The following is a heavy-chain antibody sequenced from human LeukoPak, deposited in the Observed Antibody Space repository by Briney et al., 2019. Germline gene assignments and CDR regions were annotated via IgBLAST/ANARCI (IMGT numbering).Heavy chain of an antibody. Sequence: GRSLRLSCAASGFTFDDYAMHWVRQAPGKGLEWVSGISWNSGSIGYADSVKGRFTISRDNAKNSLYLQMNSLRAEDTAVYYCASRDGGNFQYFQHWGQGTLVTVSS. J-gene: IGHJ1*01. CDR2: ISWNSGSI. V-gene: IGHV3-9*01. CDR3: ASRDGGNFQYFQH. CDR1: GFTFDDYA. D-gene: IGHD4-23*01.